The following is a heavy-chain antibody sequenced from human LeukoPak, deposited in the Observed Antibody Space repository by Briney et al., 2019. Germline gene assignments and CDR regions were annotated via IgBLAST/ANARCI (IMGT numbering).Heavy chain of an antibody. CDR3: GGYMTAAD. CDR2: LSDSGGST. D-gene: IGHD5-12*01. J-gene: IGHJ1*01. CDR1: GFTFSSYA. Sequence: GGSLTLSCAASGFTFSSYAMSWVRQAQGEGLGWVSGLSDSGGSTYYADSVKGRLTISRDSSKNTLYLQMHSLRAEGTAVYYCGGYMTAADWGQGTQVTVSS. V-gene: IGHV3-23*01.